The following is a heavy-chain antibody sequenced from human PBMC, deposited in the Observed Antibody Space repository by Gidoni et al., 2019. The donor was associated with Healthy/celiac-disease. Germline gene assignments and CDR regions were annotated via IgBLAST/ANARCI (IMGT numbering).Heavy chain of an antibody. CDR3: ARDVGGGYYDSSGSDY. D-gene: IGHD3-22*01. V-gene: IGHV3-7*01. CDR2: IKQDGSEK. Sequence: EVQLVESGGGLVQPGGSLRLSCAASGFSFRSYWMSWVRQAPGKGLEWVANIKQDGSEKYYVDSVKGRFTIARDNAKNSLYLQMNSLRAEDTAVYYCARDVGGGYYDSSGSDYWGQGTLVTVSS. J-gene: IGHJ4*02. CDR1: GFSFRSYW.